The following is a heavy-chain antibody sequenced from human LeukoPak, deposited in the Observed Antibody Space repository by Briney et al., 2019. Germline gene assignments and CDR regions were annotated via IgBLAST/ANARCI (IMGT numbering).Heavy chain of an antibody. J-gene: IGHJ4*02. CDR3: ARDQRGVGATPFDY. CDR1: GYTFTSYG. Sequence: ASVTVSCKASGYTFTSYGISWVRQAPGQGLEWMGWISAYNGNTNYAQKLQGRVTMTTDTSTSTAYMELRSLRSDDTAVYYCARDQRGVGATPFDYWGQGTLVTVSS. D-gene: IGHD1-26*01. CDR2: ISAYNGNT. V-gene: IGHV1-18*01.